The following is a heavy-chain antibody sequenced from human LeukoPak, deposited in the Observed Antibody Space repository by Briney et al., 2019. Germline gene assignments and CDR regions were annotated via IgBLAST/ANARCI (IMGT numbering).Heavy chain of an antibody. Sequence: ASVKVSCKASGYTFTGYYIHWMRQAPGQGLERMGQINPNNGDADYAQKFQGRVAMTWDTSTNTAYMELSRLRSDDTAVYYCARGGLDVWGQGTTVTVSS. J-gene: IGHJ6*02. CDR3: ARGGLDV. V-gene: IGHV1-2*06. CDR2: INPNNGDA. CDR1: GYTFTGYY.